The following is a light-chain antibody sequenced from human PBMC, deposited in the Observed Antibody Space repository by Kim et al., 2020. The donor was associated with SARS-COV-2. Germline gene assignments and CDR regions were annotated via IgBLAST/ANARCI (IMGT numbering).Light chain of an antibody. V-gene: IGKV3-20*01. J-gene: IGKJ2*01. CDR3: QQSGTPPQT. CDR2: AAS. Sequence: EIVLTQSPGTLSLSPGERATVSCRASQSVSSNYLAWYQQKPGQAPMLLIDAASNRATGIPDRFSGSGSGTDFTLTISRVEPEDFAVYHCQQSGTPPQTFGQGTKLEIK. CDR1: QSVSSNY.